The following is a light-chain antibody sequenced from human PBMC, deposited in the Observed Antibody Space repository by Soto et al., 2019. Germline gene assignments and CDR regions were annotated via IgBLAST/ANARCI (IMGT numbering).Light chain of an antibody. CDR2: EDT. J-gene: IGLJ1*01. CDR1: SSDVGSYDR. Sequence: QSALTQPASVSGSPGQSITISCTGTSSDVGSYDRVSWYQQPPGKAPKLMIYEDTKRPSGISTRFSGSKSGNAASLTISGLHAEDEADYYCCSYAGSGTFVFGTGTKLTVL. CDR3: CSYAGSGTFV. V-gene: IGLV2-23*01.